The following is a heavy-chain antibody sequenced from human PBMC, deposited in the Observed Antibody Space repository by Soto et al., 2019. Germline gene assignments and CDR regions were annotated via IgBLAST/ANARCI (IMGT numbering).Heavy chain of an antibody. J-gene: IGHJ3*02. CDR1: GFTFSSYG. CDR2: IRYDESNK. Sequence: QVQLVESGGGVVQPGRSLRLSCAASGFTFSSYGMHWVRQAPGKGLEWVAVIRYDESNKYYADSVKGRFTISRDNSKNTLYLQMNSLRAEDTAVYYCARDLVPAAIPIAAAGPRRGASDIWGQGTMVTVSS. CDR3: ARDLVPAAIPIAAAGPRRGASDI. D-gene: IGHD2-2*02. V-gene: IGHV3-33*01.